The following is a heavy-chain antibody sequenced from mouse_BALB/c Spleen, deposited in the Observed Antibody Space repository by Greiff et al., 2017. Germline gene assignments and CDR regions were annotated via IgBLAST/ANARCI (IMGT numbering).Heavy chain of an antibody. CDR3: ARHTLYDGYSYYFDY. CDR1: GFTFSSYG. CDR2: ISSGGSYT. J-gene: IGHJ2*01. V-gene: IGHV5-6*01. D-gene: IGHD2-3*01. Sequence: EVHLVESGGDLVKPGGSLKLSCAASGFTFSSYGMSWVRQTPDKRLEWVATISSGGSYTYYPDSVKGRFTISRDNAKNTLYLQMSSLKSEDTAMYYCARHTLYDGYSYYFDYWGQGTTLTVSS.